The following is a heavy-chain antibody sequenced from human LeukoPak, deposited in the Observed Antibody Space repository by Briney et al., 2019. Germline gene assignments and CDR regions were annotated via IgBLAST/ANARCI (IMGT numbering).Heavy chain of an antibody. CDR1: GYTLPSYY. CDR2: INPSGGST. CDR3: ARELRGSGAGTSYYYYYMDF. J-gene: IGHJ6*03. Sequence: ASVKVSCKASGYTLPSYYMHWVRQAPGPGLEWMGIINPSGGSTSYAQKFQGRVTMTTDTSTSTAYMELRSLRSADTAVYYCARELRGSGAGTSYYYYYMDFWGKGTTVTVSS. D-gene: IGHD6-19*01. V-gene: IGHV1-46*01.